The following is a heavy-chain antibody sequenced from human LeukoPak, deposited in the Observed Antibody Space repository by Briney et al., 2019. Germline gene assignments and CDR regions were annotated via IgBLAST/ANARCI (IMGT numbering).Heavy chain of an antibody. CDR1: GYTFIGYH. Sequence: ASVRASCKASGYTFIGYHLYWVRLAPGQGLEWMGWINPKTGDTNYSENFRGRVTMTTDTSINTAYMDLSSLTYDDTAVYYYFYYMDVWAKGTTVIVSS. J-gene: IGHJ6*03. V-gene: IGHV1-2*02. CDR2: INPKTGDT. CDR3: FYYMDV.